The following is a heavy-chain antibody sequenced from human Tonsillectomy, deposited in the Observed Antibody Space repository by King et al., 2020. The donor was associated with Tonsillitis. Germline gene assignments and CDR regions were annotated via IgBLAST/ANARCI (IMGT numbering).Heavy chain of an antibody. Sequence: VQLVESGGGLVKPGGSLRLSCAASGFTFSSYSMNWVRQAPGKGLEWVSSIGSSSSHIYYADSVKGRFTISRDNDKNSLYLQMNSLRAEDTAVYSCARDTGSFVLHMDVWGQGTTVTVSS. J-gene: IGHJ6*02. CDR2: IGSSSSHI. D-gene: IGHD6-6*01. CDR3: ARDTGSFVLHMDV. V-gene: IGHV3-21*01. CDR1: GFTFSSYS.